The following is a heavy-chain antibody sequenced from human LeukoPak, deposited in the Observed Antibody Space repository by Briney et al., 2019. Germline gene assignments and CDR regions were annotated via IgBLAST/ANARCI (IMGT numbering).Heavy chain of an antibody. Sequence: SETLSLTCTVSGDSISGSNYHWGWSRQPPGKGLEWLGTVHHTGRAFYNPSLRGRTTVSVDTSKNEFSLKLTSVTAADTAVYYCAREPDAWGQGILVIVSS. CDR2: VHHTGRA. CDR1: GDSISGSNYH. V-gene: IGHV4-39*07. CDR3: AREPDA. J-gene: IGHJ5*02.